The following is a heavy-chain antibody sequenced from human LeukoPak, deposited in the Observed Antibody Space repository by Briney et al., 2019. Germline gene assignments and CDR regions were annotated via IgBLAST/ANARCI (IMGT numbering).Heavy chain of an antibody. CDR1: GYTFTSYY. CDR2: INPSGAST. CDR3: ARVGYCSGGSCYYLIY. D-gene: IGHD2-15*01. V-gene: IGHV1-46*01. J-gene: IGHJ4*02. Sequence: EASVKVSCKASGYTFTSYYIHWVRQAPGHGLEWMGIINPSGASTSYAQKFQGRVTMTRDTSTSTVYMELSNLSSDDTAVYYCARVGYCSGGSCYYLIYWGQGTLVTVSS.